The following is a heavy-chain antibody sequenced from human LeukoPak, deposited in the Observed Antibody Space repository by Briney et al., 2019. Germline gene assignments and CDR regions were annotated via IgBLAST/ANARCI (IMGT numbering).Heavy chain of an antibody. CDR2: IIPIFGIA. V-gene: IGHV1-69*04. J-gene: IGHJ6*02. Sequence: SVKVSCKASGGTFSSYAISWVRQAPGQGLEWMGRIIPIFGIANYARKFQGRVTITADKSTSTAYMELSSLRSEDTAVYYCARLVPTTVVTPGYYYGMDVWGQGTTVTVSS. D-gene: IGHD4-23*01. CDR3: ARLVPTTVVTPGYYYGMDV. CDR1: GGTFSSYA.